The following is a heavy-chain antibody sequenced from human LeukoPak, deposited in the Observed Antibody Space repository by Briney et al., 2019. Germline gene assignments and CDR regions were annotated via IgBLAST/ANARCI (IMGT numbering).Heavy chain of an antibody. Sequence: PGGSLRLSCAASGFTFSTYEMHWVRQAPGKGLGWVSYMSSTGDIIYYADSVKGRFTISRDNAKNSLYLQMDSLRAEDTAVYYCARDDGGRQTSSLDYWGQGTLVAVSS. V-gene: IGHV3-48*03. CDR1: GFTFSTYE. CDR3: ARDDGGRQTSSLDY. J-gene: IGHJ4*02. D-gene: IGHD1-26*01. CDR2: MSSTGDII.